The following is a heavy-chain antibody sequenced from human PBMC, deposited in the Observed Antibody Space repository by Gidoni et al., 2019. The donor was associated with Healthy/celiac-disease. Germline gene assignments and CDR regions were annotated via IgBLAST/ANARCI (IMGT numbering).Heavy chain of an antibody. CDR3: ARDLTYYYDSSGYYSGGSFDY. CDR1: GFSFSSYN. J-gene: IGHJ4*02. Sequence: EVQLVESGGGLVKPGGSLSLSCAAFGFSFSSYNIHWVRQAPGKGLEWVSSISSSSSYIYYADSVKGRFTISRDNAKNSLYLQMNSLRAEDTAVYYCARDLTYYYDSSGYYSGGSFDYWGQGTLVTVSS. D-gene: IGHD3-22*01. V-gene: IGHV3-21*01. CDR2: ISSSSSYI.